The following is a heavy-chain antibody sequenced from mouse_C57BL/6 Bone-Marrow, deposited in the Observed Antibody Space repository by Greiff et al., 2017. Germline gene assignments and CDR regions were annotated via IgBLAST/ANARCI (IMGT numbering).Heavy chain of an antibody. D-gene: IGHD2-2*01. CDR2: IDPETGGT. J-gene: IGHJ4*01. V-gene: IGHV1-15*01. Sequence: VQVVESGAELVRPGASVTLSCKASGYTFTDYEMHWVKQTPVHGLEWIGAIDPETGGTAYNQKFKGKAILTADKSSSTAYMELRSLTSEDSAVYYCTRRGTSTMVTTGGYYYAMDYWGQGTSVTVSS. CDR1: GYTFTDYE. CDR3: TRRGTSTMVTTGGYYYAMDY.